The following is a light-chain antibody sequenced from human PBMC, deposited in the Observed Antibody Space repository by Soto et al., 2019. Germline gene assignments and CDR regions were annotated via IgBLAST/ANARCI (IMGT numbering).Light chain of an antibody. CDR1: QSLVESDGSTS. CDR3: MQGTQLPWT. V-gene: IGKV2-30*01. Sequence: VVMTPSQLSMPVTLGQPASISCRSSQSLVESDGSTSVNWCQQRPGQSPRRLIHKVSNRDSGVPDRFSGSGSGPDFTLKISRVEAEDVGVYSCMQGTQLPWTFGQGPKVDIK. J-gene: IGKJ1*01. CDR2: KVS.